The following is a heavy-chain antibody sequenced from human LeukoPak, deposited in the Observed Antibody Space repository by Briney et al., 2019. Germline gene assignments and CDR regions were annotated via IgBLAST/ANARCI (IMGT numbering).Heavy chain of an antibody. D-gene: IGHD2-15*01. J-gene: IGHJ5*02. Sequence: GGSLRLSCAASGFTFSSYWMHWVRQAPGKGQVWVSRINSDGGFTSYADSVKGRFTISRDNAKDTLYLQMNSLRAEDTAVYYCARLLGHCSGSSCYTGTLWFDPWGQGTLVTVSS. CDR3: ARLLGHCSGSSCYTGTLWFDP. CDR1: GFTFSSYW. CDR2: INSDGGFT. V-gene: IGHV3-74*01.